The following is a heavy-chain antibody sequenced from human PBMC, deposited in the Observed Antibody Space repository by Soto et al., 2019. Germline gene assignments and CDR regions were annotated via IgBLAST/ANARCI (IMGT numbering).Heavy chain of an antibody. Sequence: CLPCTVSGGYSVGRDDCWSSIRQPPGKGLEWIGYIYYSGSTYYNPSLKSRVTISVDTSKNQFSLKLSSVTAADSAVYYYARRESAMVPDYLGNGTPVPGS. CDR2: IYYSGST. V-gene: IGHV4-30-4*01. CDR1: GGYSVGRDDC. J-gene: IGHJ4*01. D-gene: IGHD5-18*01. CDR3: ARRESAMVPDY.